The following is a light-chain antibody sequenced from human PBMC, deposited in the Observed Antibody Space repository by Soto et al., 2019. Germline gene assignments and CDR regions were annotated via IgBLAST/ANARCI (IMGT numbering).Light chain of an antibody. V-gene: IGKV3-20*01. CDR2: GPS. CDR3: HRFGGSPRVS. CDR1: QNVNNNY. J-gene: IGKJ4*01. Sequence: EIVLTQSPDTLSLSPGERATLSCRASQNVNNNYLVWYQQKPGQPPKLLIFGPSGRPTGIPDRFGSSGFGTDLPFTISRLWPEGCAVLCCHRFGGSPRVSLGGGT.